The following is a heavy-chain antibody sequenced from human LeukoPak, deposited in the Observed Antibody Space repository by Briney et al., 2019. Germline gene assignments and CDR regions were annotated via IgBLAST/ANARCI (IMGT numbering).Heavy chain of an antibody. V-gene: IGHV3-30*18. CDR2: ISYDGSNK. Sequence: GGSLRLSCAASGFTFSSYGMHWVRQAPGKGLEWVAVISYDGSNKYYADSVKGRFTISRDNSKNTLYLQMNSLRAEDTAVYYCAKDSKLRSYYYYYGMDVWGEGTTVTVSS. CDR3: AKDSKLRSYYYYYGMDV. CDR1: GFTFSSYG. D-gene: IGHD4-17*01. J-gene: IGHJ6*04.